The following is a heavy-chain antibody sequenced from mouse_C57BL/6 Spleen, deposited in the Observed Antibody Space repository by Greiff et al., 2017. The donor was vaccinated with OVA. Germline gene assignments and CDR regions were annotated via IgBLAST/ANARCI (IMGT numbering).Heavy chain of an antibody. Sequence: QVQLQQPGAELVMPGASVKLSCKASGYTFTSYWMHWVKQRPGQGLEWIGEIDPSDSYTNYNQKFKGKSTLTVDKSSSTAYMQLSSLTSEDSAVYYCARALPTTVVATGYFDVWGTGTTVTVSS. D-gene: IGHD1-1*01. CDR2: IDPSDSYT. J-gene: IGHJ1*03. CDR1: GYTFTSYW. V-gene: IGHV1-69*01. CDR3: ARALPTTVVATGYFDV.